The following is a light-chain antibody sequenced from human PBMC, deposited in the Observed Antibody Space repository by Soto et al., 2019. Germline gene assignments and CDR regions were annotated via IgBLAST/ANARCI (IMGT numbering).Light chain of an antibody. CDR3: QQRSNRPPT. V-gene: IGKV3-11*01. CDR1: QSVSSY. Sequence: EIVMTQSPATLSVSPGERATLSCRASQSVSSYLAWYQQKPGQAPRLLIYDASTRATGIPARFSGSGSGTDFTLTISSLEPEDFAVYYCQQRSNRPPTFGQGTRLEIK. J-gene: IGKJ5*01. CDR2: DAS.